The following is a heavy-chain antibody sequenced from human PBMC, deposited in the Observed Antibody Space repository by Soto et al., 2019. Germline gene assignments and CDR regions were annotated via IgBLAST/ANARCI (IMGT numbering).Heavy chain of an antibody. Sequence: SETLALTCTVSGGSISSYYWSWIRQPPGKGLEWIGYIYYSGSTNYNPSLNSRVTISVDTSKNQFSLKLSSVTAADTAVYYCARDIGGLVGATFRGLFAPWGQGYLVIVSS. CDR3: ARDIGGLVGATFRGLFAP. V-gene: IGHV4-59*01. CDR2: IYYSGST. CDR1: GGSISSYY. J-gene: IGHJ1*01. D-gene: IGHD1-26*01.